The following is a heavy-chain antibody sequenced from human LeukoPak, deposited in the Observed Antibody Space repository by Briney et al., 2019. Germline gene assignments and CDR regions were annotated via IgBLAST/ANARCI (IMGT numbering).Heavy chain of an antibody. D-gene: IGHD2-21*02. J-gene: IGHJ6*02. Sequence: WASVKVSCKASGGTFSSYAISWVRQAPGQGLEWMGGIIPIFGTANYAQKFQGRVTITADESTSTAYMELSSLRSEDTAVYYCAKDMALVVVTDNGMDVWGQGTTVTVSS. V-gene: IGHV1-69*13. CDR1: GGTFSSYA. CDR3: AKDMALVVVTDNGMDV. CDR2: IIPIFGTA.